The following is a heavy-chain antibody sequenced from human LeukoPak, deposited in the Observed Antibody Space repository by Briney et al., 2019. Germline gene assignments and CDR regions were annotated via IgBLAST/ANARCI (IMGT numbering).Heavy chain of an antibody. CDR1: GGSFSGYY. J-gene: IGHJ6*03. Sequence: SETLSLTCAVYGGSFSGYYWSWIRQPPGKGLEWIGEINHSGSTNYNPSLKSRVTISVDTSKNQFSLKLSSVTAADTAVYYCARDTMGFGDYYYYMDVWGKGTTVTVSS. D-gene: IGHD3-10*01. CDR3: ARDTMGFGDYYYYMDV. CDR2: INHSGST. V-gene: IGHV4-34*01.